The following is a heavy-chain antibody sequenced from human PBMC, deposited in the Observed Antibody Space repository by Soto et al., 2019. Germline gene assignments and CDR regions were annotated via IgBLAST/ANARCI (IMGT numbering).Heavy chain of an antibody. V-gene: IGHV1-69*12. CDR1: GGTFSSYA. Sequence: QVQLVQSGAEVKKPGSSVKVSCKASGGTFSSYAISWVRQAPGQGLEWMGGIIPIFGTANYAQKFQGRVTITADESTSTAYMELSSLRSEDTAVYYCARDNWEHIVLVPAAPGLDGPYYYYYGMDVWGQGTTVTVSS. J-gene: IGHJ6*02. D-gene: IGHD2-2*01. CDR3: ARDNWEHIVLVPAAPGLDGPYYYYYGMDV. CDR2: IIPIFGTA.